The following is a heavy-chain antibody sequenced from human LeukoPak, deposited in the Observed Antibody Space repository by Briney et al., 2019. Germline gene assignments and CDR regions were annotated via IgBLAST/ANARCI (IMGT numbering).Heavy chain of an antibody. D-gene: IGHD2-15*01. J-gene: IGHJ3*02. V-gene: IGHV4-59*01. CDR1: GGSIFSYY. CDR3: ARDRGGYCSDGSCYSDAFAM. CDR2: IYNSGIT. Sequence: SETLSLTCTVSGGSIFSYYYNWIRQPPGKGLEWIGYIYNSGITNYNPSLKSRVIMSVDTSKNQFSLKLTSATAADTAVYYCARDRGGYCSDGSCYSDAFAMWGQGTMVTVSS.